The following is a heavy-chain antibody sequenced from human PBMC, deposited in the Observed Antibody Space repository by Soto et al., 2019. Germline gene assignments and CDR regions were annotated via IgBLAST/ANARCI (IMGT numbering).Heavy chain of an antibody. CDR1: GFSFSNYA. CDR3: ANYYGSGSYSWDSRNWFDP. D-gene: IGHD3-10*01. V-gene: IGHV3-23*01. CDR2: ISGNAGRT. Sequence: GGSLRLSCAASGFSFSNYAVGWVRQTPGKGLEWVSVISGNAGRTYYADSVKGRFTISRDNSRETLSLQMDSVRGEDTAVYYCANYYGSGSYSWDSRNWFDPWGQGTLVTVSS. J-gene: IGHJ5*02.